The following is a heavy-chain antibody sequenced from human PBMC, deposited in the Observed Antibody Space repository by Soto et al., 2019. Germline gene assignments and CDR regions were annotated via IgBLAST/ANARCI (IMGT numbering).Heavy chain of an antibody. J-gene: IGHJ4*02. V-gene: IGHV3-23*01. CDR2: ISGSGGST. D-gene: IGHD5-18*01. CDR3: AKDLHHTAMVPYFDY. Sequence: GGSLRLSCAASGFTFSSYARSWVRQAPGKGLEWVSAISGSGGSTYYADSVKGRFTISRDNSKNTLYLQMNSLRAEDTAVYYCAKDLHHTAMVPYFDYWGQGTLVTVSS. CDR1: GFTFSSYA.